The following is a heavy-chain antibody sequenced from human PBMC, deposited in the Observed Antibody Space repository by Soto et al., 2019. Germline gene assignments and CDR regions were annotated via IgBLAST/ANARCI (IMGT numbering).Heavy chain of an antibody. CDR1: GFTFSSYW. CDR2: IKQDGSEK. Sequence: GGSLRLSCAASGFTFSSYWMSWVRQAPGKGLEWVANIKQDGSEKYYVDSVKGRFTISRDNAKNSLYLQMNSLRAEDTAVYYCARDVIVPRYCSGGSCQYYYYYGMDVWGQGTTVTVSS. V-gene: IGHV3-7*01. CDR3: ARDVIVPRYCSGGSCQYYYYYGMDV. D-gene: IGHD2-15*01. J-gene: IGHJ6*02.